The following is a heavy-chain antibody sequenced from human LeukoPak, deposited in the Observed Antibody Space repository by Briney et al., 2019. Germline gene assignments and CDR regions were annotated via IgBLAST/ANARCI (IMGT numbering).Heavy chain of an antibody. CDR3: AKDLFPRRRYTVIDY. CDR2: IRYDGSNK. D-gene: IGHD4-17*01. CDR1: GFTFSSYG. J-gene: IGHJ4*02. Sequence: GGSLRLSCAASGFTFSSYGMHWVRQAPGKGLEWVAFIRYDGSNKYYADSVKGRFTISRDNSKNTLYLQMNSLRAEDTAVYYCAKDLFPRRRYTVIDYWGQGTLVTVSS. V-gene: IGHV3-30*02.